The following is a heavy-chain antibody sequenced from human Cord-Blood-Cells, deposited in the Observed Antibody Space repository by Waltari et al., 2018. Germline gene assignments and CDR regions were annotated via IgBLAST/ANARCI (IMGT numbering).Heavy chain of an antibody. J-gene: IGHJ4*02. Sequence: EVQLVESGGGLVQPGGSRRLSCAASGCPFSSYVMSWVRQAPGKGLEWVANIKQDGSEKYYVDSVKGRFTISRDNAKNSLYLQMNSLRAEDTAVYYCARDQYDSSGYDYWGQGTLVTVSS. CDR3: ARDQYDSSGYDY. V-gene: IGHV3-7*01. D-gene: IGHD3-22*01. CDR2: IKQDGSEK. CDR1: GCPFSSYV.